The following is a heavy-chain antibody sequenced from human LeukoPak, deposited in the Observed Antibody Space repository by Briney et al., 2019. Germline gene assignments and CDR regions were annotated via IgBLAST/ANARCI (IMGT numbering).Heavy chain of an antibody. CDR3: ARMSSGKTYYYYYMDV. V-gene: IGHV4-39*01. J-gene: IGHJ6*03. CDR2: IYYSGST. Sequence: KPSDTLSLTCTVSGGSISSSSYYWGWIRQPPGKGLEWIGSIYYSGSTYYNPSLKSRVTISVDTSKNQFSLKLSSVTAADTAVYYCARMSSGKTYYYYYMDVWGKGTTVTVSS. CDR1: GGSISSSSYY. D-gene: IGHD6-19*01.